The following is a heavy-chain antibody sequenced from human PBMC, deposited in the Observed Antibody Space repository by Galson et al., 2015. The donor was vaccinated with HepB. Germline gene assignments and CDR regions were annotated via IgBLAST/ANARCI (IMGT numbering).Heavy chain of an antibody. V-gene: IGHV3-21*01. D-gene: IGHD2/OR15-2a*01. J-gene: IGHJ4*02. Sequence: SLRLSCAASGFDFNNYGMNWVRQAPGKGLQWVSSISRNGTIMYYAESVKGRFTISRDNAKNSLPLQMNSLRAEDTAVYYCARVYDTTAFQSPPYDFDDWGPGTPVTVSS. CDR1: GFDFNNYG. CDR2: ISRNGTIM. CDR3: ARVYDTTAFQSPPYDFDD.